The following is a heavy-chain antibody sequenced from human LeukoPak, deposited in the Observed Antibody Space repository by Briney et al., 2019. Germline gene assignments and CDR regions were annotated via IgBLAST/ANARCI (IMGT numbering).Heavy chain of an antibody. CDR1: GFTFSSYA. J-gene: IGHJ4*02. V-gene: IGHV3-48*04. CDR2: ISSGSTTI. D-gene: IGHD5-18*01. CDR3: ARDTAMVNYFDY. Sequence: GGSLRLSCAASGFTFSSYAMNWVRQAPGKGLEWVSHISSGSTTIYYAESVKGRFTISRDNAKNSLYLQMNNLRAEDTAVYYCARDTAMVNYFDYWGQGTLVTVSS.